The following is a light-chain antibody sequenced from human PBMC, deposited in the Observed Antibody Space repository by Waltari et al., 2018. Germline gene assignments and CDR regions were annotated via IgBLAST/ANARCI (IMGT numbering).Light chain of an antibody. J-gene: IGKJ2*01. Sequence: EIVFTQSPSTLSLSPPEIATLSCRASQSVSRYFAWYQQKPGQAPRLLIYDASNRATGIPARFSGSGSGTDFTLTISSLEPEDFAVYYCQQRSNWPPYTFGKGTKLEIK. CDR3: QQRSNWPPYT. CDR2: DAS. V-gene: IGKV3-11*01. CDR1: QSVSRY.